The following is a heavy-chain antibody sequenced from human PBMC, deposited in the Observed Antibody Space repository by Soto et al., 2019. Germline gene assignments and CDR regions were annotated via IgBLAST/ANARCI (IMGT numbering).Heavy chain of an antibody. D-gene: IGHD6-13*01. CDR2: ISAYNGNT. Sequence: QVQLVQSGAEVKKPGASVKVSCKASGYTFTSYGISWVRQAPGQGLEWMGWISAYNGNTNYAQKLQGRATMTTDTSTSTAYMELRSLRSDDTAVYYCASVGGPNSSSWWNWFDPWGQGTMVTVSS. J-gene: IGHJ5*02. V-gene: IGHV1-18*01. CDR3: ASVGGPNSSSWWNWFDP. CDR1: GYTFTSYG.